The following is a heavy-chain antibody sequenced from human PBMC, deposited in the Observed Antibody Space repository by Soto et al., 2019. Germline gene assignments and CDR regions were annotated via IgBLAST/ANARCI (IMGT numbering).Heavy chain of an antibody. D-gene: IGHD4-17*01. CDR3: ARRGDYEDWFDP. CDR1: GGSISSYY. V-gene: IGHV4-59*08. CDR2: IYYSGST. Sequence: PSETLSLTGTVCGGSISSYYWSWIRQPPGKGLEWIGYIYYSGSTNYNPSLKSRVTISVDTSKSQFSLKLSSVTTAVTAVYYCARRGDYEDWFDPWGHGTLVTVSS. J-gene: IGHJ5*02.